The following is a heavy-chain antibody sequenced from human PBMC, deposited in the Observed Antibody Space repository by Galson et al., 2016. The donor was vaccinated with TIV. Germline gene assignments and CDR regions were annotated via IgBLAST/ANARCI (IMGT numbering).Heavy chain of an antibody. CDR1: GYFFNSYG. J-gene: IGHJ4*02. V-gene: IGHV1-18*01. CDR2: ISGYNGNA. Sequence: SVKVSCKASGYFFNSYGLTWLRQAPGQGLEWMGWISGYNGNANYGQKFQGRVTITTDTSTSTSYLELRNLRSDDTAIYFCVRKAGSCWYDYWGQGTLVTVSS. D-gene: IGHD6-19*01. CDR3: VRKAGSCWYDY.